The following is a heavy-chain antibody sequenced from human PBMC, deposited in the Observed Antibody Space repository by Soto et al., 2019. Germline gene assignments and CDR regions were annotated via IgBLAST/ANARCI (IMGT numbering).Heavy chain of an antibody. CDR3: ARDLSLDV. V-gene: IGHV1-2*02. J-gene: IGHJ6*02. Sequence: ASVKLARKCSGNGITDYVGHWVRQAPGQGLEWMGWINPNSGGTNYAQKFQGRVTMTRDTSISTAYMELSRLRSDDTAVYYCARDLSLDVWGQGTTVTVSS. CDR2: INPNSGGT. CDR1: GNGITDYV.